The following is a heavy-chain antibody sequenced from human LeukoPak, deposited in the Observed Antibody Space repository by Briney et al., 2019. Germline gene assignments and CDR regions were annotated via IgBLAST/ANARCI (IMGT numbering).Heavy chain of an antibody. Sequence: SETLSLTCTVSGGSISSSSYYWGWLRQPPGKGLEWIGSIYYSGSTYYNPSLKSRVTISVDTSKNQFSLKLNSVTAADTAVYYCARQRYNSGWYLIDYWGQGTLVTVSS. CDR1: GGSISSSSYY. D-gene: IGHD6-19*01. J-gene: IGHJ4*02. CDR2: IYYSGST. V-gene: IGHV4-39*01. CDR3: ARQRYNSGWYLIDY.